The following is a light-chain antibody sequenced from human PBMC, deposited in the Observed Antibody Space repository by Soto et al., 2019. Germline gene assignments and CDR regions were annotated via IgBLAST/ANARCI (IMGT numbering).Light chain of an antibody. V-gene: IGLV2-8*01. J-gene: IGLJ3*02. CDR2: EVT. CDR3: SSHAGIINVV. Sequence: QPVLTQPPSASGSPGQSVTISCTGTSSDVGGYNYVSWYQQHPGKAPKLITYEVTKRPSGVPDRFSGSKSGNTASLTVSGLLAEDEADYYCSSHAGIINVVFGGGTKLTVL. CDR1: SSDVGGYNY.